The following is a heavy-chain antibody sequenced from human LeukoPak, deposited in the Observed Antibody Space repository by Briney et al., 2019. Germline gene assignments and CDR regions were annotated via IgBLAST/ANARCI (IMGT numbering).Heavy chain of an antibody. V-gene: IGHV1-8*03. Sequence: ASVKVSCKASGYTFTSYDINWVRQATGQGLEWMGWMNPNSGNTGYAQKFQGRVTITRNTSISTAYMELSSLRAEDTAVYYCARLPGGIQLWDDYWGQGTLVTVSS. D-gene: IGHD5-18*01. CDR2: MNPNSGNT. J-gene: IGHJ4*02. CDR3: ARLPGGIQLWDDY. CDR1: GYTFTSYD.